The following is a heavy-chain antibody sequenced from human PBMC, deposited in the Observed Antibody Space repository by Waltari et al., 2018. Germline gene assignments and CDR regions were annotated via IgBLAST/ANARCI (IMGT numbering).Heavy chain of an antibody. CDR1: GFSFGRYV. J-gene: IGHJ6*02. CDR3: AKGTAHYGMDV. CDR2: ISGSGDDT. D-gene: IGHD2-8*02. V-gene: IGHV3-23*01. Sequence: EVLLLESGGGLVQPGGSLRLSCAASGFSFGRYVMSWVRQPPGKGLEWVSGISGSGDDTYYADSVKGRFTVSRDNSKNTLYLQMPSLRVADTAVYYCAKGTAHYGMDVWGQGTTVTVSS.